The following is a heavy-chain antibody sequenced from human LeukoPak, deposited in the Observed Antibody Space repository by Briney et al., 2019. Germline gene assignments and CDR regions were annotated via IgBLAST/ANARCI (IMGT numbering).Heavy chain of an antibody. CDR2: ISGSGGST. V-gene: IGHV3-23*01. CDR3: AKDRDHSGYNPEGFDY. J-gene: IGHJ4*02. CDR1: GSTFSTYA. D-gene: IGHD3-22*01. Sequence: GGSLRLSCAASGSTFSTYAMSWVRQAAGKGLEWVSGISGSGGSTYYADSAKGRFTISRDNSKNTLYLQMNSLRAEDTSVYYCAKDRDHSGYNPEGFDYWGQGTLVTVSS.